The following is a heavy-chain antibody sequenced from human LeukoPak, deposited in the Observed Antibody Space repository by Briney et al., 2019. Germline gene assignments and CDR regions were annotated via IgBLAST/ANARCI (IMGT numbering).Heavy chain of an antibody. V-gene: IGHV7-4-1*02. CDR3: ARVDYVWGSYAFDI. Sequence: ASVKVSCKASGYTFTSYAMNWVRQASGQGLEWMGWINTNTGNPTYAQGFTGRFVFSLDTSVSTAYLQISSLKAEDTAVYYCARVDYVWGSYAFDIWGQGTMVTVSS. J-gene: IGHJ3*02. CDR2: INTNTGNP. D-gene: IGHD3-16*01. CDR1: GYTFTSYA.